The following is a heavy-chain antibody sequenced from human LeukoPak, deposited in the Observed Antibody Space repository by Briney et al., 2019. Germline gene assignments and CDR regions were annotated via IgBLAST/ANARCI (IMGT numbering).Heavy chain of an antibody. CDR3: AKKRVITTPDAIDWYFDL. CDR1: GLTFSSYA. V-gene: IGHV3-23*01. CDR2: LSGSGGAT. J-gene: IGHJ2*01. Sequence: GSLRLSCAASGLTFSSYAMAWVRQAPGKGLEWVSILSGSGGATYYADSVKGRFTISRDNSENTLFLQMNNLGAEDTALYYCAKKRVITTPDAIDWYFDLWGRGTLVTVSS. D-gene: IGHD1-1*01.